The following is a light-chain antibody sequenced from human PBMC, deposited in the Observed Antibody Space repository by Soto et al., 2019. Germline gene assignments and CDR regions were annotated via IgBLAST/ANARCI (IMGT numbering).Light chain of an antibody. J-gene: IGKJ4*01. CDR3: QQRNNWPPT. V-gene: IGKV3-11*01. CDR1: QSVRND. CDR2: SAS. Sequence: EIVLTQSPATLFLSPGERATLSCRASQSVRNDLVWYHQKRGQAPRLLIYSASNRAASIPPRFSASGSGTDFTLTISSLEPEDFAVYYCQQRNNWPPTFGGGTKVEMK.